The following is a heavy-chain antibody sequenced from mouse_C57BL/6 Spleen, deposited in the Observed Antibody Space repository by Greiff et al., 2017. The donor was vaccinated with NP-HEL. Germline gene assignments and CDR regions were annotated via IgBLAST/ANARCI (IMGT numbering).Heavy chain of an antibody. D-gene: IGHD1-1*01. CDR2: IHPNSGST. J-gene: IGHJ3*01. CDR1: GYTFTSYW. Sequence: QVQLQQPGAELVKPGASVKLSCKASGYTFTSYWMHWVKQRPGQGLEWIGMIHPNSGSTNYNEKFKSKATLTVDKSSSTAYMQLSSLTSEDSAVYFCASDNGGSSYGFAYWGQGTLVTVSA. CDR3: ASDNGGSSYGFAY. V-gene: IGHV1-64*01.